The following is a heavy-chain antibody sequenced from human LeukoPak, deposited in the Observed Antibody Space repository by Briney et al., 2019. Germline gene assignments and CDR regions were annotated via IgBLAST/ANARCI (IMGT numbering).Heavy chain of an antibody. CDR2: IYYSGST. Sequence: PSETLSLTCTVSGGSISSGDYYWSWIRQPPGKGLEWIGYIYYSGSTYYNPSLKSRVTISVDTSKNQFSLKLSSVTAADTAVYTCARADYYGSRSLQPWGQATPVTVSS. V-gene: IGHV4-30-4*08. J-gene: IGHJ5*02. D-gene: IGHD3-10*01. CDR1: GGSISSGDYY. CDR3: ARADYYGSRSLQP.